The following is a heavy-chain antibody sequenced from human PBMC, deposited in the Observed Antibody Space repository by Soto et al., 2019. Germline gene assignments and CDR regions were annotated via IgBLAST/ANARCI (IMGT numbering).Heavy chain of an antibody. CDR1: GFTFSSYS. V-gene: IGHV3-21*01. Sequence: PGGSLRLSCAASGFTFSSYSMNWVRQAPGKGLEWVSSISSSSSYIYYADSVKGRFTISRDNAKNSLYLQMNSLRAEDTAVYYCARDPVPYGGGGICYPNWFDPWGQGTLVTVSS. CDR2: ISSSSSYI. D-gene: IGHD2-15*01. CDR3: ARDPVPYGGGGICYPNWFDP. J-gene: IGHJ5*02.